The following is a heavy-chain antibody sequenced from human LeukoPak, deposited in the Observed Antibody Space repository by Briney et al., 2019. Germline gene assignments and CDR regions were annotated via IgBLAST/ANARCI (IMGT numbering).Heavy chain of an antibody. CDR1: GYIFTNYW. Sequence: GESLKISCQVSGYIFTNYWIGWVRQMPGKGLESMGIIYPADSDTTYSPSFEGQVTISADKSIDTVYLQWSSLKASDTATYYCARQSRDGSKTRGYYFDSWGQGTLITVSS. CDR2: IYPADSDT. J-gene: IGHJ4*02. CDR3: ARQSRDGSKTRGYYFDS. V-gene: IGHV5-51*01. D-gene: IGHD3-10*01.